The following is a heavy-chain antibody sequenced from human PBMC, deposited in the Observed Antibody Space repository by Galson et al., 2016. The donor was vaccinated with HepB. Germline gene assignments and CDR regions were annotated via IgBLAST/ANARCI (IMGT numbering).Heavy chain of an antibody. Sequence: SLRLSCAASGFTFSSCGMHWVRQAPGKGLEWLALIWYDGINDYYADSVKGRFTISRDNSKNTLYLQLNSLRAEDTAVYYCAKDRGYYAMDVWGQGTTVTVSS. V-gene: IGHV3-33*06. CDR2: IWYDGIND. D-gene: IGHD3-10*01. CDR3: AKDRGYYAMDV. J-gene: IGHJ6*02. CDR1: GFTFSSCG.